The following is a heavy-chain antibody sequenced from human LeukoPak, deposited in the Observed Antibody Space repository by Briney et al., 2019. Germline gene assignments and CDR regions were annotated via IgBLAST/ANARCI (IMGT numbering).Heavy chain of an antibody. D-gene: IGHD5/OR15-5a*01. V-gene: IGHV4-4*07. CDR3: ARGPNARVYTFDY. Sequence: SETLSLTSTVSVISISTYYCSWIRQPAGKGMEWIGRIYTSGSTNYNPSLTSRVTMSVDTSKNQFSLKRSPVTAADTAVYYCARGPNARVYTFDYWGQGTLVTVSS. J-gene: IGHJ4*02. CDR2: IYTSGST. CDR1: VISISTYY.